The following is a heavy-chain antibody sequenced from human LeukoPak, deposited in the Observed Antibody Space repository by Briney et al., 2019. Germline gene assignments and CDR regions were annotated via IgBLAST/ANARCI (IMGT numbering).Heavy chain of an antibody. J-gene: IGHJ4*02. CDR1: GFTFSSYG. D-gene: IGHD3-10*01. Sequence: GGSPRLSCAASGFTFSSYGMHWVRQAPGKGLEWVAVISYDGSNKYYADSVKGRFTISRDNSKNTLYLQMNSLRAEDTAVYYCAKASRAGDDTFDYWGQGTLVTVSS. CDR3: AKASRAGDDTFDY. V-gene: IGHV3-30*18. CDR2: ISYDGSNK.